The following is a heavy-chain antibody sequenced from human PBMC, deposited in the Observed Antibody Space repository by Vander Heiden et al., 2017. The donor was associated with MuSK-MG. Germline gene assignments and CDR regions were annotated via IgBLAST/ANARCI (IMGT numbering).Heavy chain of an antibody. Sequence: EVQLLESGGGLVQPGGSLRLACAASGFTFGRYAMSWVRQAAGQGLEWVSAISGSGGSTYYADSVKGRFTISRDNSKNTLYLQMNSLRAEDTAVYYCARQRGPSSWHAFDIWGQGTMVTVSS. CDR2: ISGSGGST. CDR3: ARQRGPSSWHAFDI. J-gene: IGHJ3*02. CDR1: GFTFGRYA. D-gene: IGHD6-13*01. V-gene: IGHV3-23*01.